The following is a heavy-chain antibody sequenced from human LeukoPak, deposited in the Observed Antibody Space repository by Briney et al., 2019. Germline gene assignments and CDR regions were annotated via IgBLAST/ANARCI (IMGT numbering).Heavy chain of an antibody. CDR1: GGSISSYY. CDR2: IYYSGST. J-gene: IGHJ6*03. D-gene: IGHD3-16*01. CDR3: ARVSPGEDYYYYMDV. Sequence: SETLSLTCTVSGGSISSYYWGWIRQPPGKGLEWIGSIYYSGSTYYNPSLKSRVTISVDTSKNQFSLKLSSVTAADTAVYYCARVSPGEDYYYYMDVWGKGTTVTVSS. V-gene: IGHV4-39*07.